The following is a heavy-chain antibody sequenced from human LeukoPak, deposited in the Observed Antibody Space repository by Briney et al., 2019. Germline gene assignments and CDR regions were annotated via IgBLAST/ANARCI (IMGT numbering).Heavy chain of an antibody. CDR1: GFTFSNVD. CDR3: AKDQEYPRYYYDSSGYYYHHYFDY. CDR2: ISDDGTNK. V-gene: IGHV3-30*18. J-gene: IGHJ4*02. D-gene: IGHD3-22*01. Sequence: PGGSLRLSCLVSGFTFSNVDMHWVRQAPGKKLEWVALISDDGTNKISGQSVKGRFTVSRDNAKNSLYLQMNSLRAEDTAVYYCAKDQEYPRYYYDSSGYYYHHYFDYWGQGTLVTVSS.